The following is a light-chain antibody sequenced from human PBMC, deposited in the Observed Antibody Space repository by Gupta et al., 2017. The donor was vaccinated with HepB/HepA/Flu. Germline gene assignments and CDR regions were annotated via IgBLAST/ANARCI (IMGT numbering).Light chain of an antibody. CDR3: HSYTSSSTVMV. Sequence: QPALAQPAAVSGSPGRSITISCTGTSSDVGGDNYVSWYQQLPGKAPKLLIYGVRNRPSGVPNRFSGSKSGTTASLTITGLQAEDEADYYCHSYTSSSTVMVFGGGTKLTVL. V-gene: IGLV2-14*01. CDR1: SSDVGGDNY. CDR2: GVR. J-gene: IGLJ2*01.